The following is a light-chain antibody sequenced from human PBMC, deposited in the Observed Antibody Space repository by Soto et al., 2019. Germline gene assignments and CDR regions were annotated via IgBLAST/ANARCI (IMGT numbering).Light chain of an antibody. J-gene: IGKJ1*01. CDR2: DAS. Sequence: EIVLTQSPATLSLSRGERATLSCRASQSVRNYLAWYQQKPGQAPRLLIFDASNRATGIPARFSGSGSGTDFTLTISSLEPEDFAVYYCHQRDDWPWTFGQGTNVDIK. CDR3: HQRDDWPWT. CDR1: QSVRNY. V-gene: IGKV3-11*01.